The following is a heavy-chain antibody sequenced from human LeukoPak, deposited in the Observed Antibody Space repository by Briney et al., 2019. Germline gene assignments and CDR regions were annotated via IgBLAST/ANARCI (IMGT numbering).Heavy chain of an antibody. D-gene: IGHD3-22*01. V-gene: IGHV3-15*07. CDR2: IKSKTDGGTT. CDR1: GFTFSNAW. J-gene: IGHJ4*02. CDR3: TTDIGDAITMIVVVNQ. Sequence: GGSLRLSCAASGFTFSNAWMNWVRQAPGKGLEWVGRIKSKTDGGTTDYAAPVKGRFTISRDDSKNTLYLQMNSLKTEDTAVYYCTTDIGDAITMIVVVNQWGQGTLVTVSS.